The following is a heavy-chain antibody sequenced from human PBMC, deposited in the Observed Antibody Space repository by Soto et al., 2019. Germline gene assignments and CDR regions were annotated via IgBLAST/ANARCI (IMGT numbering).Heavy chain of an antibody. CDR1: GFTFSSYA. Sequence: QVQLVESGGGVVQPGRSLRLSCAASGFTFSSYAMHWVRQAPGKGLEWVAVISYDGSNKYYADSVKGRFTISRDNSKNTLYLQMNSLRAEDTAVYYCARDQAYYDFWSGYPTFDYWGQGTLVTVSS. D-gene: IGHD3-3*01. V-gene: IGHV3-30-3*01. CDR3: ARDQAYYDFWSGYPTFDY. J-gene: IGHJ4*02. CDR2: ISYDGSNK.